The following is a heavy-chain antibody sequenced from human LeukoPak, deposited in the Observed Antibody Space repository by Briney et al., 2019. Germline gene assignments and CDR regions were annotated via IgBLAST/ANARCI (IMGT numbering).Heavy chain of an antibody. V-gene: IGHV1-2*02. J-gene: IGHJ4*02. Sequence: ASVKVSCKASGFTFTGYYFHWVRQAPGQGLEWMGWVNPNTGGTNYAQMFQGRVTMTRGTSITTAYMELSRLTSDDTAVYYCARDSYGGNWSLGYWGQGTLVTVSS. CDR2: VNPNTGGT. CDR1: GFTFTGYY. CDR3: ARDSYGGNWSLGY. D-gene: IGHD4-23*01.